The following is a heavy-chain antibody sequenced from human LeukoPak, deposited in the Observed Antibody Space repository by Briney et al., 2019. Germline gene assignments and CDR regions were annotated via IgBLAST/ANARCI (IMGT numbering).Heavy chain of an antibody. CDR3: TSLGYCSGGSCGFDY. CDR2: IRSKAYGGTT. Sequence: GWSLGLDCTACGFTFGDYAMSWFRQAPGKGLEWVGFIRSKAYGGTTEYAASVKGRFTISRDDSKSIAYLQMNSLKTEDTAVYYCTSLGYCSGGSCGFDYWGQGTLVTVSS. J-gene: IGHJ4*02. V-gene: IGHV3-49*03. D-gene: IGHD2-15*01. CDR1: GFTFGDYA.